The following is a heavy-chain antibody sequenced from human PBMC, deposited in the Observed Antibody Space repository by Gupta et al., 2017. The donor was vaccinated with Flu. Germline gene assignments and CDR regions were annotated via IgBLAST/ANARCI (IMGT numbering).Heavy chain of an antibody. J-gene: IGHJ4*02. CDR2: IKNEGNGGTS. CDR3: ATGIVGHGK. Sequence: VQSGGGLVKPGGSTRLSCVVSNSALKNNWMTWVRQAPGKGLEWIGRIKNEGNGGTSEDAAFVQGRFNISRKEYTDTLFLESVRVTTEDTCTYFGATGIVGHGKWGQGTPVVVSS. CDR1: NSALKNNW. D-gene: IGHD1-26*01. V-gene: IGHV3-15*07.